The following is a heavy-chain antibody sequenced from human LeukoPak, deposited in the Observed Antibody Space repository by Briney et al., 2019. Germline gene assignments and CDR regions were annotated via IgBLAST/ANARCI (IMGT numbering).Heavy chain of an antibody. J-gene: IGHJ4*02. Sequence: PSETLSLTCAVSGGSINSSSSYYWGWIRQPPGKGLEWNGSIYYSGSTYHNPSLKSRVTISVDTSKNQFSLKLSSVTAADTAVYYCARLPMAMGVFDYWGQGTLVTVSS. CDR2: IYYSGST. V-gene: IGHV4-39*01. CDR1: GGSINSSSSYY. CDR3: ARLPMAMGVFDY. D-gene: IGHD3-10*01.